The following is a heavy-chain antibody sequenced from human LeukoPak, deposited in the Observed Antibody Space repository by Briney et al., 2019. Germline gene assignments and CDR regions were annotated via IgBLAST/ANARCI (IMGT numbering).Heavy chain of an antibody. CDR1: GFTFSSYA. D-gene: IGHD3-9*01. V-gene: IGHV3-23*01. Sequence: GGSLRLSCAASGFTFSSYAMSWVRQAPGKGLEWVSAISGSGGSTYYADSVKGRFTISIDNSKNTLYLQMNSLRAEATAVYYCAKDILRYFDRSGFDYWGQGTLVTVSS. CDR3: AKDILRYFDRSGFDY. J-gene: IGHJ4*02. CDR2: ISGSGGST.